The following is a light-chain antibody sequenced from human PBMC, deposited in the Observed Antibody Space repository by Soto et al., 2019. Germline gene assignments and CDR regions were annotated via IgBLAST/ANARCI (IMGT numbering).Light chain of an antibody. V-gene: IGLV4-69*01. CDR2: LNSDGSH. CDR3: QTWGTGSHMV. J-gene: IGLJ2*01. CDR1: SGHSSYA. Sequence: QSVLTQSPSASASLGASVKLTCTLSSGHSSYAIAWHQQQPEKGPRYLMKLNSDGSHSKGDGIPDRFSGSSSGAERYLTISSLQSEDEADYYCQTWGTGSHMVFGGGTKLTVL.